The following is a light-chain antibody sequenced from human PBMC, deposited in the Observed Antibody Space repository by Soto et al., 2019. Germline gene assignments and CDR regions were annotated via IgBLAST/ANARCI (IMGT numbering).Light chain of an antibody. Sequence: EIVMTQSPPSLTVTPGEPASISCSSSQRLLHSNGNIFLDWYLQKPGQSPQLLIYLGFNRASGVPDRVSGSAAGTDFTLKISRVEAEDAGVYYCMQALQTPYTFGQGTKVDIK. CDR1: QRLLHSNGNIF. V-gene: IGKV2-28*01. CDR3: MQALQTPYT. J-gene: IGKJ2*01. CDR2: LGF.